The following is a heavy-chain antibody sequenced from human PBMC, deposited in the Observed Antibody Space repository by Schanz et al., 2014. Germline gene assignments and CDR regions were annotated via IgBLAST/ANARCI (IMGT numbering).Heavy chain of an antibody. CDR3: ARGPIPIQGVPMDF. CDR1: GFPFSSYA. CDR2: VWSDGNTK. J-gene: IGHJ4*02. V-gene: IGHV3-33*08. Sequence: QVQLVESGGGVVQPGGSLRLSCASSGFPFSSYALHWVRQAPGKGPEWVALVWSDGNTKYYVDSVKGRFTISRDNSKDALYLQMSGLTPEDTAVYYCARGPIPIQGVPMDFWGQGTLVTVSS. D-gene: IGHD3-10*01.